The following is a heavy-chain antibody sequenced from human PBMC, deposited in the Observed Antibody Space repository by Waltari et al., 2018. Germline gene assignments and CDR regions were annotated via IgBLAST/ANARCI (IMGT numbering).Heavy chain of an antibody. Sequence: EVQLAQSGAEVKKPGESLKITCKGSGYRFSSHWISWVRQVPGKGLEWMGIIFPGDSDTRDSPSYQGQVTISADKSTSTAYLQWSSLRAPDTAMYYCARSSTAAGDALDIWGQGTMVTVSS. J-gene: IGHJ3*02. D-gene: IGHD6-13*01. CDR3: ARSSTAAGDALDI. V-gene: IGHV5-51*01. CDR2: IFPGDSDT. CDR1: GYRFSSHW.